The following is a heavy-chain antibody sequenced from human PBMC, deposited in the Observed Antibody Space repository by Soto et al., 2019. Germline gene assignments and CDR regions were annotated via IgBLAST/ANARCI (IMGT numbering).Heavy chain of an antibody. CDR3: ARVGGGLASLGYYGMDV. CDR2: INPNSGGT. D-gene: IGHD3-10*01. V-gene: IGHV1-2*04. Sequence: ASVKFSCRASGYPFICYYIHWVRQASGQGLEWMGWINPNSGGTKCAQRFPGWVTMTRDRSISTAYMELSRLKADDTAVYYCARVGGGLASLGYYGMDVWGQGTTVTVSS. CDR1: GYPFICYY. J-gene: IGHJ6*02.